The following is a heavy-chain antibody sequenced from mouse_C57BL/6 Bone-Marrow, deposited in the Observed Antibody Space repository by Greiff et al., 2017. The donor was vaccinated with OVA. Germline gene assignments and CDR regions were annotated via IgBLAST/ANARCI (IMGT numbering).Heavy chain of an antibody. V-gene: IGHV1-66*01. J-gene: IGHJ4*01. CDR2: IYPGSGNT. D-gene: IGHD1-1*01. CDR1: GYSFTSYY. Sequence: QVQLQQSGPELVKPGASVKISCKASGYSFTSYYIHWVKQRPGQGLEWIGWIYPGSGNTKYNEKFKGKATLTADTSSSTAYMQLSSLTSEDSAVYYCARWGFIYYYGSSPYYYAMDYWGQGTSVTVSS. CDR3: ARWGFIYYYGSSPYYYAMDY.